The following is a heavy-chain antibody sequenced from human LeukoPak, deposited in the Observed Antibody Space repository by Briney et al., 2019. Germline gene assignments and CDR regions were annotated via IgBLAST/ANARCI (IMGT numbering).Heavy chain of an antibody. CDR1: GFTFSSYA. J-gene: IGHJ4*02. Sequence: GGSLRLSCAASGFTFSSYAMSWVRQAPGKGLEWVSAISGSGGSTYYADSVKVRFTISRDNSKNTLYLQMNSLRAEDTAVYYCAKGGEHIVVVIATNWGQGTLVTVSS. CDR2: ISGSGGST. CDR3: AKGGEHIVVVIATN. V-gene: IGHV3-23*01. D-gene: IGHD2-21*01.